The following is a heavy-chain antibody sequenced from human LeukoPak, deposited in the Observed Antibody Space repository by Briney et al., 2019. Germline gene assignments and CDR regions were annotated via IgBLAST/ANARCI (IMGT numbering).Heavy chain of an antibody. CDR2: ITHRGSA. V-gene: IGHV4-34*01. CDR1: GGSFSGYS. J-gene: IGHJ4*02. D-gene: IGHD6-19*01. Sequence: SETLSLTCAVYGGSFSGYSWTWIRQPPGKGLEWIGEITHRGSANYSPSLKSRVTISVDTSKNQFSLSLSSVTAADTAVYYCARVDGWSSDYWGQGTLVTV. CDR3: ARVDGWSSDY.